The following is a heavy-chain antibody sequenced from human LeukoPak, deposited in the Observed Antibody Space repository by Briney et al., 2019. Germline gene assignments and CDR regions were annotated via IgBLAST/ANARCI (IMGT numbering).Heavy chain of an antibody. J-gene: IGHJ3*02. V-gene: IGHV4-4*02. Sequence: PSETLSLTGTVSGGSISSSNWWSWVRQPPGKGLEWIGEIYHSGTTNYTPSLKSRVTISVDKSTNQFSLKLTSVTAADTAVYYCARGPYKYDGSGSFDIWGQGTMVTVSS. D-gene: IGHD3-22*01. CDR3: ARGPYKYDGSGSFDI. CDR1: GGSISSSNW. CDR2: IYHSGTT.